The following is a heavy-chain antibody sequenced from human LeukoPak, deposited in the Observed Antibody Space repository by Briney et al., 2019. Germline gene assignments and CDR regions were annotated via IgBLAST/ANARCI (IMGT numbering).Heavy chain of an antibody. Sequence: PGGSLRLSCTAAGFSLSMYWMSWVRQVPGKGLEWVANIRSDGVEKYYVDSVRGRFTISTDTAKNTLYLQMNSLRADDTAVYYCAREFTGYGNTDYWGQGTLVTVSS. J-gene: IGHJ4*02. V-gene: IGHV3-7*03. CDR3: AREFTGYGNTDY. D-gene: IGHD5-12*01. CDR2: IRSDGVEK. CDR1: GFSLSMYW.